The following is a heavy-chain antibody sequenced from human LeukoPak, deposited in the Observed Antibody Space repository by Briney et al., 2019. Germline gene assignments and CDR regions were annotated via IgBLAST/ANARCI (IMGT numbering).Heavy chain of an antibody. D-gene: IGHD3-3*01. CDR1: GYTFTSYG. CDR3: ARDFAEGYYTWFDP. CDR2: IRAYNGNT. J-gene: IGHJ5*02. V-gene: IGHV1-18*01. Sequence: ASVKVSCKASGYTFTSYGISWVRQAPGQGPEWMGWIRAYNGNTNYAQKLQGRVTMTTDTSTSTAYMELRSLRSDDTAVYYCARDFAEGYYTWFDPWGQGTLVTVSS.